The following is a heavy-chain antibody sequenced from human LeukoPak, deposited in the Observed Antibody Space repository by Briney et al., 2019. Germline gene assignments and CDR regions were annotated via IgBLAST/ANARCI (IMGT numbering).Heavy chain of an antibody. V-gene: IGHV3-30*18. D-gene: IGHD2-2*02. CDR3: AKIYCSSKRCYMYYFDF. J-gene: IGHJ4*02. Sequence: GGSLRLSCAASGFTFSSYGMHWVRQAPGKGLEWVAVISYDESSKYYVDPVKGRFAISRDNSKNTLYLQMNSLRAEDTAVYYCAKIYCSSKRCYMYYFDFWGQGALVTVSS. CDR1: GFTFSSYG. CDR2: ISYDESSK.